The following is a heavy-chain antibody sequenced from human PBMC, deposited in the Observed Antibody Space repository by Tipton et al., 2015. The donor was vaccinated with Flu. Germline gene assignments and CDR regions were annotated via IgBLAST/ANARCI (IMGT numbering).Heavy chain of an antibody. D-gene: IGHD2-2*01. J-gene: IGHJ5*02. Sequence: SLRLSCAASGFTFSSYAMSWVRQAPGKGLEWVSAISGSGGSTYYADSVKGRFTISRDNSKNTLYLQMNSLRAEDTAVYYCAKRGGYCSSTSCSSGLFDPWGQGTLVTVSS. V-gene: IGHV3-23*01. CDR1: GFTFSSYA. CDR2: ISGSGGST. CDR3: AKRGGYCSSTSCSSGLFDP.